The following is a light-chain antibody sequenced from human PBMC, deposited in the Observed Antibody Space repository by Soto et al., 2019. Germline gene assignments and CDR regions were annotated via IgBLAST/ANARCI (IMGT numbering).Light chain of an antibody. Sequence: EIVLTQSPATRSLSPGERVTLSCRASQSVSSSYLAWYQQKXGQAPRLLIYGASSRATGIPDRFSGTGSGTDFTLTISRLEPEDFAVYYCQLRRTFGQGTKVDIK. J-gene: IGKJ1*01. CDR3: QLRRT. CDR1: QSVSSSY. CDR2: GAS. V-gene: IGKV3-20*01.